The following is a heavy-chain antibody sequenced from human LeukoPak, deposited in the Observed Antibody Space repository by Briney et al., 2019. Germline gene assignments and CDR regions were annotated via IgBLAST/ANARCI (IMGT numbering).Heavy chain of an antibody. CDR2: IASDGSHT. CDR3: ARERQDTVIHSGAFDI. Sequence: PGRSLRLSCAASGFTFSNYFMHWVRQAPGKGVEWVADIASDGSHTFYVESVKGRFTISRDNSKNTLYLQMNSLAPEDTAVYFCARERQDTVIHSGAFDIWGQGTMVTVSS. D-gene: IGHD2-21*02. J-gene: IGHJ3*02. CDR1: GFTFSNYF. V-gene: IGHV3-30-3*01.